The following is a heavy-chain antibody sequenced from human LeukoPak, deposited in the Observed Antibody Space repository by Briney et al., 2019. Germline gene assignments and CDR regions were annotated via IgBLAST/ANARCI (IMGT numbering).Heavy chain of an antibody. J-gene: IGHJ4*02. V-gene: IGHV3-43D*03. D-gene: IGHD3-22*01. CDR1: GFTFDDYA. Sequence: GGSLRLSCAASGFTFDDYAMHWVRQAPGKGLEWVSLISWDGGTTYYADSVKGRFTISRDNSKNSLYLQMNSLRAEDTAVYYCARRQGLSGSGYSRGGYFDYWGQGTLVTVSS. CDR2: ISWDGGTT. CDR3: ARRQGLSGSGYSRGGYFDY.